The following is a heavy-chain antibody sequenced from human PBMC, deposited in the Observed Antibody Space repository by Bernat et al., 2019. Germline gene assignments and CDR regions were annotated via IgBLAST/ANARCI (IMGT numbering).Heavy chain of an antibody. D-gene: IGHD6-6*01. Sequence: QVQLVQSGAEVRKPGSSVKVSCKASGGTFSSYAISWVRQAPGQGLEWMGGIIPIFGTANYAQKIQRRVTITADKSTSTAYMELSSMRSEDTAVYYCASVIAARLGYYYYYTDVWGKGTTVTVSS. V-gene: IGHV1-69*06. J-gene: IGHJ6*03. CDR2: IIPIFGTA. CDR1: GGTFSSYA. CDR3: ASVIAARLGYYYYYTDV.